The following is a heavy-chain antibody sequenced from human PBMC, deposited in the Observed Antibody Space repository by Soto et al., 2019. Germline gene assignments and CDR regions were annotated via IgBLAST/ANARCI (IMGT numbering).Heavy chain of an antibody. CDR1: GGTFSSYT. CDR2: IIPILGIA. D-gene: IGHD1-26*01. V-gene: IGHV1-69*02. Sequence: QVQLVQSGAEVKKPGSSVKVSCKASGGTFSSYTISWVRQAPGQGLEWMGRIIPILGIANYAQKFQGRVTIPADKSTSTAYMELSSLRSEDTAVYYCASSSGSYGYYFDYWGQGTLVTVSS. CDR3: ASSSGSYGYYFDY. J-gene: IGHJ4*02.